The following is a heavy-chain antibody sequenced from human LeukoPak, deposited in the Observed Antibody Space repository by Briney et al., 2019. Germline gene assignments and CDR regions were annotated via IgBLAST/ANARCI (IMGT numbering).Heavy chain of an antibody. J-gene: IGHJ4*02. V-gene: IGHV4-39*07. CDR1: GGSISSSTYY. Sequence: PSETLSLTCTVSGGSISSSTYYWGWIRQPPGKGLEWFGSIYYSGSTYYNPSLKSRVTISVDTSKNQFSLKLSSVTAADTAVYYCAKVAKYYCGSETYFFFDHWGQGTLVTVSS. CDR3: AKVAKYYCGSETYFFFDH. D-gene: IGHD3-10*01. CDR2: IYYSGST.